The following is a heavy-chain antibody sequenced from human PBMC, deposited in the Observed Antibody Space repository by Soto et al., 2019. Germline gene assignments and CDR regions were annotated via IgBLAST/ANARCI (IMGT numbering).Heavy chain of an antibody. J-gene: IGHJ4*02. CDR2: ISIREGDE. V-gene: IGHV3-30*03. CDR3: ARGTIVARQHLDY. D-gene: IGHD6-6*01. Sequence: QVQLVESGGGVVQPGKSLRLSCAASGFTFSSYAMHWARQAPGKGLEWVTVISIREGDEYYAESVRGRFTISRDDSKNTLYLQMDSLRVEDTAVYYCARGTIVARQHLDYWGQGTLVTVSS. CDR1: GFTFSSYA.